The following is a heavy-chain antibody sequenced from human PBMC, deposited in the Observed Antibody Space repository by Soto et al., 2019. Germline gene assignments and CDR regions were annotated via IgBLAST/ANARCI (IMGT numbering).Heavy chain of an antibody. CDR1: GYTFTSYD. V-gene: IGHV1-8*01. CDR3: ARASSSGSYLFDY. D-gene: IGHD1-26*01. CDR2: MNPNSGNT. J-gene: IGHJ4*01. Sequence: QVQLVQSGAEVKKPGASVKVSCKASGYTFTSYDINWVRQATGQGLEWMGWMNPNSGNTGYAQKFQRRVTMTRLTSLITAYMELSSLISEDTAVYYCARASSSGSYLFDYWGHGTLVTVSS.